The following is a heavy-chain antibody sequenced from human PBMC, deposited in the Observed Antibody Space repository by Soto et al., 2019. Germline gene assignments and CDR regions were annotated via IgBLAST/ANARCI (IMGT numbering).Heavy chain of an antibody. D-gene: IGHD6-19*01. CDR1: ACSISGYY. J-gene: IGHJ6*03. CDR3: ARSHLSYSSGWENYYYYYMDV. V-gene: IGHV4-59*08. Sequence: SETLSLTCTVSACSISGYYWRWLRQPPGKGLEWIGYIYYSGSTNYNPSLKSRVTISVDTSTNQFSLKLSSVTAADTAVYYCARSHLSYSSGWENYYYYYMDVWGKGTTVTVSS. CDR2: IYYSGST.